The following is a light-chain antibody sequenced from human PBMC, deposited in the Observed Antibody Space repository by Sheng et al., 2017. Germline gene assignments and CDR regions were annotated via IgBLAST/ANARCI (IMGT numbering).Light chain of an antibody. V-gene: IGKV3-20*01. CDR1: QSVSSN. Sequence: EIVMTQSPATLSVSPGERATLSCRASQSVSSNFAWYQQKPGQAPRLLIYGASNRATASPDRFSGSGSGTDFTLTISRLEPEDFAVYYCQQYGTSPTFGQGTKVEIK. CDR3: QQYGTSPT. J-gene: IGKJ1*01. CDR2: GAS.